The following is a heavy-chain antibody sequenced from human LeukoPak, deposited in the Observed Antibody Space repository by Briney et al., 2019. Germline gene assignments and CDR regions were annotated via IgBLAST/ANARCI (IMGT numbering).Heavy chain of an antibody. CDR1: GFTLSSYA. CDR3: ARGVLRYFDWPDY. V-gene: IGHV3-30*04. Sequence: GGSLRLSCAASGFTLSSYAMHWVRQAPGKGLEWVAVISYDGSNKYYADSVKGRFTISRDNSKNTLYLRMNSLRAEDTAVYYCARGVLRYFDWPDYWGQGTLVTVSS. D-gene: IGHD3-9*01. J-gene: IGHJ4*02. CDR2: ISYDGSNK.